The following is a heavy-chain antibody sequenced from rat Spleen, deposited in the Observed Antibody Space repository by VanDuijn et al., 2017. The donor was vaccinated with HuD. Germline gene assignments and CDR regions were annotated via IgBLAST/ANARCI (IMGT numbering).Heavy chain of an antibody. J-gene: IGHJ3*01. V-gene: IGHV2-63*01. D-gene: IGHD3-8*01. CDR1: GFSLTSYN. Sequence: QVQLKESGPGLVQPSQTLSLTCTVSGFSLTSYNVHWVRQPPGKGLEWMGRMRYNGDTSYNSALKSRLSISRDTSKSQVFLKMNSLQTEDTAIYYCTRGSHWFAYWGQGTLVTVSS. CDR3: TRGSHWFAY. CDR2: MRYNGDT.